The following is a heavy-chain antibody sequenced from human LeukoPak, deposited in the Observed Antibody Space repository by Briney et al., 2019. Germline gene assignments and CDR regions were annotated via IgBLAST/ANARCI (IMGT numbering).Heavy chain of an antibody. Sequence: GGSLRLSCAASGFTFSSYSMNWVRQAPGKGLEWASSISSSSSYIYYADSVKGRFTISRDNAKNSLYLQMNSLRAEDTAVYYCAREGLHYYDSSGYYFDYWGQGTLVTVSS. D-gene: IGHD3-22*01. J-gene: IGHJ4*02. CDR1: GFTFSSYS. CDR2: ISSSSSYI. CDR3: AREGLHYYDSSGYYFDY. V-gene: IGHV3-21*01.